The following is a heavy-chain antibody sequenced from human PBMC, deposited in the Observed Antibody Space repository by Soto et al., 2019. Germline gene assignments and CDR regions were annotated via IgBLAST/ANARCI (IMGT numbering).Heavy chain of an antibody. CDR2: MNSNSGNT. Sequence: ASVKVSCKVSGYTLTELSLHWVRQAPGKGLEWMGWMNSNSGNTGYAQKFQGRVTMTRNTSISTAYMELSSLRSEDTAEYYFAVVFFSEVPVARTCYVMAVWGKGPTVPVSS. V-gene: IGHV1-8*01. J-gene: IGHJ6*04. CDR3: AVVFFSEVPVARTCYVMAV. CDR1: GYTLTELS. D-gene: IGHD2-2*01.